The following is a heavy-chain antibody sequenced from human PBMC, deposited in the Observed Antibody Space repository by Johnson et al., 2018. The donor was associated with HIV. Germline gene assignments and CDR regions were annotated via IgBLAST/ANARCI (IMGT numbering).Heavy chain of an antibody. J-gene: IGHJ3*02. CDR1: IHLQKLY. Sequence: QVQLWSLGEAWSSLEVPETLLCSLLIHLQKLYSALCPPGPGKGLECVALISYDGSHKCYLDSVKGRFTISRDNYKNTLYLQMNSPRADDTAVYYCANGNPARDYVDDDAFDIWGQWTMVTVSS. V-gene: IGHV3-30*04. CDR3: ANGNPARDYVDDDAFDI. CDR2: ISYDGSHK. D-gene: IGHD4-17*01.